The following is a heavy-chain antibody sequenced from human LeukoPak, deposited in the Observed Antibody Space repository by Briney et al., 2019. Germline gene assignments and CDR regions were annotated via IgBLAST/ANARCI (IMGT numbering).Heavy chain of an antibody. CDR3: ARVPYYYDSSGYPLGAFDI. D-gene: IGHD3-22*01. CDR2: IYTSGST. CDR1: GGPISSGSYY. Sequence: SETLSLTCTVSGGPISSGSYYWSWIRQPAGKGLEWIGRIYTSGSTNYNPSLKSRVTISVDTSKNQSSLKLSSVTAADTAVYYCARVPYYYDSSGYPLGAFDIWGQGTTVTVSS. J-gene: IGHJ3*02. V-gene: IGHV4-61*02.